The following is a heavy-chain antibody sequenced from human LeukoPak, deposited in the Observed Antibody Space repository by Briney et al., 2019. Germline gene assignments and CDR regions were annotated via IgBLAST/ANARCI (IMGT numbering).Heavy chain of an antibody. CDR3: ARTYGSGSYYNFNWFDP. CDR2: IWYDGSNE. J-gene: IGHJ5*02. V-gene: IGHV3-33*01. CDR1: GFTFSSYG. Sequence: PGRSLRLSCAASGFTFSSYGMHWVRQAPGKGLEWVAVIWYDGSNEYYADSVKGRFTISRDNSKNTLYLQMNSLRAEDTAVYYCARTYGSGSYYNFNWFDPWGQGTLVTVSS. D-gene: IGHD3-10*01.